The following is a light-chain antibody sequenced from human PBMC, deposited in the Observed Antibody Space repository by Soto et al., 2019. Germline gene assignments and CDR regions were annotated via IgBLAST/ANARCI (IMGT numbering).Light chain of an antibody. CDR3: QQARSFPIT. J-gene: IGKJ5*01. CDR1: QHVDSW. CDR2: TAS. Sequence: DFQLTQSPSFVSASVGERVSISCRASQHVDSWLAWYQHKRGIAPKLLLYTASTLESGVPSRFSGSGSGTDFTLTITSLQPEDFATYYCQQARSFPITFGQGTRLEIK. V-gene: IGKV1-12*01.